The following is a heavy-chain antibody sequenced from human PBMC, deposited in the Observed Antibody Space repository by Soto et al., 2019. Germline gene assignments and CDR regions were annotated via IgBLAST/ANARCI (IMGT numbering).Heavy chain of an antibody. Sequence: EVQLVQSGAEVKKPGESLKISCKGSGYSFTTYWIGWVRQMPGKGLGGMGIIYSYDSDTRYSPSFQGQVTFSADESSTAAYLQWTSLKASETAMYYCARQGSKYGPNFDFWGQGTLVTVSP. J-gene: IGHJ4*02. CDR2: IYSYDSDT. D-gene: IGHD3-10*01. CDR1: GYSFTTYW. CDR3: ARQGSKYGPNFDF. V-gene: IGHV5-51*01.